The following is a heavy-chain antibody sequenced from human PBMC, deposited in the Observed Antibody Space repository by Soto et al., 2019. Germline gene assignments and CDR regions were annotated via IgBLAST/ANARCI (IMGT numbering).Heavy chain of an antibody. J-gene: IGHJ6*02. CDR2: ISPYSGNT. Sequence: QVQLVQSGDEVRKPGSSVKVSCKASGYIFVNYGIAWVRQAPGQGLEWMGWISPYSGNTHYASKVQGRLTLTTDTSTSPAYVDLVGLTFDDTAVYYCAMVDNYVTPTPLDVWGQGTTVTVSS. CDR1: GYIFVNYG. V-gene: IGHV1-18*01. D-gene: IGHD3-16*01. CDR3: AMVDNYVTPTPLDV.